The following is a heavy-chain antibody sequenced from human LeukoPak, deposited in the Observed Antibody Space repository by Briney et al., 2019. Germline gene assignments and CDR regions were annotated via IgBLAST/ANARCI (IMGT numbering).Heavy chain of an antibody. CDR2: ISSSSSYI. CDR3: ARAFSFGGVIVVYYFDY. V-gene: IGHV3-21*01. J-gene: IGHJ4*02. CDR1: GFTFSSYS. D-gene: IGHD3-16*02. Sequence: KPGGSLRLSCAASGFTFSSYSMNWVRQAPGKGLEWVSSISSSSSYIYYADSVKGRFTISRDNAKNSLYLQMNSLRAEDTAVYYCARAFSFGGVIVVYYFDYWGQGTLVTVSS.